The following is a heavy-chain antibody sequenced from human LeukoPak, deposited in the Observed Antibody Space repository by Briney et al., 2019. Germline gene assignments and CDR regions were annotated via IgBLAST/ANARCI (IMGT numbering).Heavy chain of an antibody. V-gene: IGHV3-30-3*01. Sequence: GGSLRLSCAASGFTFSSYAMHWVRQAPGKGLEWVAVISYDGSNNYYADSVKGRFTISRDNSKNTLYLQMNSLRAEDTAVYYCARDPSHITIFGVVIKGSSYFDYWGQGTLVTVSS. CDR2: ISYDGSNN. CDR1: GFTFSSYA. D-gene: IGHD3-3*01. CDR3: ARDPSHITIFGVVIKGSSYFDY. J-gene: IGHJ4*02.